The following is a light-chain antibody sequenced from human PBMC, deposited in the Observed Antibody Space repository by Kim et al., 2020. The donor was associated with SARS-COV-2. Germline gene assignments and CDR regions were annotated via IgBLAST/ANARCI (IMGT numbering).Light chain of an antibody. V-gene: IGLV3-1*01. CDR1: KLGDKY. CDR3: QAWDSSTGV. Sequence: SVSPGKTASITFSGDKLGDKYACWYQQKPGQSPVLVIYQDSKRPSGIPERFSGSNSGNTATLTISGTQAMDEADYYCQAWDSSTGVFGGGTQLTVL. J-gene: IGLJ3*02. CDR2: QDS.